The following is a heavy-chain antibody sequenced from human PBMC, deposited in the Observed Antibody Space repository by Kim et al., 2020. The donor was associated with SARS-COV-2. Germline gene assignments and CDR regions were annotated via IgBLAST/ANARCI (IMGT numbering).Heavy chain of an antibody. CDR2: ISYDGSNK. D-gene: IGHD3-3*01. Sequence: GGSLRLSCAASGFTFSSYGMHWVRQAPGKGLEWVAVISYDGSNKYYADSVKGRFTISRDNSKNTLYLQMNSLRAEDTAVYYCAKEGARTYYDFWRTVWYFDYWGQGTLVTVSS. CDR1: GFTFSSYG. J-gene: IGHJ4*02. CDR3: AKEGARTYYDFWRTVWYFDY. V-gene: IGHV3-30*18.